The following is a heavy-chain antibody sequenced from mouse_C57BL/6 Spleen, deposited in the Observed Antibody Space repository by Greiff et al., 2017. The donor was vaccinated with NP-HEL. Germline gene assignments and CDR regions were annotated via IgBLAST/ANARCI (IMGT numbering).Heavy chain of an antibody. Sequence: VQLQQSGAELVKPGASVKMSCKASGYTFTSYWITWVKQRPGQGLEWIGDIYPGSGSTNYNEKFKSKATLTVDTSSSTAYMQLSSLTSEDSAVYYCARGESGTWAWFAYWGQGTLVTVSA. D-gene: IGHD3-1*01. CDR3: ARGESGTWAWFAY. J-gene: IGHJ3*01. CDR1: GYTFTSYW. CDR2: IYPGSGST. V-gene: IGHV1-55*01.